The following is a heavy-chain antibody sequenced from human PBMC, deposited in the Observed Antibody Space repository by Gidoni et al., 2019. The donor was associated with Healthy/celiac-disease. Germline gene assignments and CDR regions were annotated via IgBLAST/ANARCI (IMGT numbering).Heavy chain of an antibody. CDR2: IWYDGSNN. J-gene: IGHJ6*02. CDR3: ARDYDFWSGYPPYYYGMDV. D-gene: IGHD3-3*01. CDR1: GFTFRRYG. Sequence: QVQLVESGGGVVQPGRSLRLSCAASGFTFRRYGMHWVRQAPGKGLEWVAVIWYDGSNNYYADSVKGRFTISRDNSKNTLYLQMNSLRAEDTAVYYCARDYDFWSGYPPYYYGMDVWGQGTTVTVSS. V-gene: IGHV3-33*01.